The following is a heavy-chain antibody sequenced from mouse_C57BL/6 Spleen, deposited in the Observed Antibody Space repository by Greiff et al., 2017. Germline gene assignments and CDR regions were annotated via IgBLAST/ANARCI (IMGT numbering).Heavy chain of an antibody. CDR1: GYSFTGYY. CDR3: ARSGNCVYYYAMDY. D-gene: IGHD3-2*02. Sequence: VQLQQSGPELVKPGASVKISCKASGYSFTGYYMNWVKQSPEKSLEWIGEINPSTGGTTYNQKFKAKATLTVDKSSSTAYMQLKSLTSEDSAVYYCARSGNCVYYYAMDYWGQGTSVTVS. V-gene: IGHV1-42*01. CDR2: INPSTGGT. J-gene: IGHJ4*01.